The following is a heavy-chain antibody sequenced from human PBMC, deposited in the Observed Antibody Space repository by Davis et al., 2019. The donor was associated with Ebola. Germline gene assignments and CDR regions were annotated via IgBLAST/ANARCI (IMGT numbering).Heavy chain of an antibody. CDR2: IYYRDIT. J-gene: IGHJ5*02. V-gene: IGHV4-59*04. Sequence: SETLSLTCTVSGGSISSYYWSWIRQPPEKGLEWIGDIYYRDITYYSPSLKSRVTISIDTSTNQFSLRLSSVTAADTAIYYCARRESTLFDPWGQGTLVTVSS. CDR1: GGSISSYY. D-gene: IGHD1-1*01. CDR3: ARRESTLFDP.